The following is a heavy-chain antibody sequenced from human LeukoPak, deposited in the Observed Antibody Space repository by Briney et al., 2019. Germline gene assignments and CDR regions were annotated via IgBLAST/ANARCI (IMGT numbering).Heavy chain of an antibody. CDR2: IRSKANSYAT. Sequence: GGSLRLSCAASGFTFSGSAMHWVRQASGKGLEWVGRIRSKANSYATAYAASVKGRFTISRDDSKNTAYLQMNSLKTEDTAVYYCTRGLYNWNDGFGYWGQGTLVTVSS. D-gene: IGHD1-20*01. CDR3: TRGLYNWNDGFGY. V-gene: IGHV3-73*01. J-gene: IGHJ4*02. CDR1: GFTFSGSA.